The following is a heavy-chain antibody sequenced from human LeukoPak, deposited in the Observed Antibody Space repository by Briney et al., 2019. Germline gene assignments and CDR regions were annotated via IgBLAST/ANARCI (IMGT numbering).Heavy chain of an antibody. J-gene: IGHJ3*02. Sequence: GGSLRLSCAASGFTFSSYTMNWIRQAPGKGLEWVSYISSSGSTIYYADSVKGRFTISRDNAKNSLYLQMNSLRAEDTAVYYCARDPYYDSSGYYPSHDAFDIWGQGTMVTVSS. CDR1: GFTFSSYT. CDR2: ISSSGSTI. V-gene: IGHV3-48*04. D-gene: IGHD3-22*01. CDR3: ARDPYYDSSGYYPSHDAFDI.